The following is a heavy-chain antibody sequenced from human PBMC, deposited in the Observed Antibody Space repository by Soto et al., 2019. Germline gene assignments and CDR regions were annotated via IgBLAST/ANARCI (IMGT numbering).Heavy chain of an antibody. D-gene: IGHD1-1*01. Sequence: GGSLRLSCAASGFTVSSKYMSWVRQAPGKGLDWVSLIYSDGSTYYADSVKGRFTISRDNSKNTLYLQMNSLRAEDTAVYYCARDFESTTGSIFDYWGQGTLVTVSS. CDR2: IYSDGST. CDR1: GFTVSSKY. V-gene: IGHV3-66*01. J-gene: IGHJ4*02. CDR3: ARDFESTTGSIFDY.